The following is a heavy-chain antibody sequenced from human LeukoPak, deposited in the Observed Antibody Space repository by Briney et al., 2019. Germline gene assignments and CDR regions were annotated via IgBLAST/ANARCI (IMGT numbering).Heavy chain of an antibody. D-gene: IGHD3-10*02. CDR3: AELGITMIGGV. V-gene: IGHV3-20*04. J-gene: IGHJ6*04. CDR2: LNWNGDNT. Sequence: GGSLRLSCAASGFTFDDYAMTWVRQAPGKGLEWVSGLNWNGDNTGYADSVKGRFTISRDNAKNSLYLQMNSLRAEDTAVYYCAELGITMIGGVWGKGTTVTISS. CDR1: GFTFDDYA.